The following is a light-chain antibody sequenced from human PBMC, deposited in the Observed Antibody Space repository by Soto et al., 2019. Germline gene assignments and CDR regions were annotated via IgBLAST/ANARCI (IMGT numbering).Light chain of an antibody. J-gene: IGKJ4*01. CDR1: QSVTSSN. V-gene: IGKV3-20*01. Sequence: EIVLTQSPCTLSLSPGERATLSCRASQSVTSSNLAWYQQKPGQAPRLLIYGASCRATGIPDRFSGSGSGTDFTLTISRLESEDFAVYYCQQYGSTPLTFGGGTKVEIK. CDR3: QQYGSTPLT. CDR2: GAS.